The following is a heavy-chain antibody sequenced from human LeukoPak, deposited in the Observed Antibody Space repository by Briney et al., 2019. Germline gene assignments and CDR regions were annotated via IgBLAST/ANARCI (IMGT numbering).Heavy chain of an antibody. V-gene: IGHV3-9*01. CDR3: AKRAVHTNYDFWSGYYRPRLGFDY. CDR2: ISWNSGSI. D-gene: IGHD3-3*01. J-gene: IGHJ4*02. Sequence: GRSLRLSCAASGFTFDDYAMHWVRQAPGKGLEWVSGISWNSGSIGYADSVKGRFTISRDNAKNSLYLQMNSLRAEDTALYYCAKRAVHTNYDFWSGYYRPRLGFDYWGQGTLVTVSS. CDR1: GFTFDDYA.